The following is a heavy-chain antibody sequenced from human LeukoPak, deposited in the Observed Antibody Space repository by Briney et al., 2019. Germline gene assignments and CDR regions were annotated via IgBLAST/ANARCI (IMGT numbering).Heavy chain of an antibody. Sequence: SETLSLTCAVYGGSFSGYYWTWIRQPPGKGLEWIGEIDHSGSTNYNPSLKSRVTISVDTSKNQFSLKLSSVTAADTAVYYCARGGDYYDSSGYYQTWFDPWGQGTLVTVSS. V-gene: IGHV4-34*01. CDR1: GGSFSGYY. J-gene: IGHJ5*02. CDR3: ARGGDYYDSSGYYQTWFDP. D-gene: IGHD3-22*01. CDR2: IDHSGST.